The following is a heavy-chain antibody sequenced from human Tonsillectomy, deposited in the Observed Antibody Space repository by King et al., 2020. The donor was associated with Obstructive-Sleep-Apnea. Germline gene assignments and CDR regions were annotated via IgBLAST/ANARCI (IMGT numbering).Heavy chain of an antibody. D-gene: IGHD3-3*01. CDR3: AKTSDDFWSGYSYYYYYGMDV. V-gene: IGHV3-33*06. CDR2: IWYDGSNK. J-gene: IGHJ6*02. CDR1: GFTFSSYG. Sequence: VQLVESGGGVVQPGRSLRLSCAASGFTFSSYGMHWVRQAPGKGLEWVAVIWYDGSNKYYADSVKGRFTISRDNSKNTLYLQMNSLRAEDTAVYYCAKTSDDFWSGYSYYYYYGMDVWGQGTTVTVSS.